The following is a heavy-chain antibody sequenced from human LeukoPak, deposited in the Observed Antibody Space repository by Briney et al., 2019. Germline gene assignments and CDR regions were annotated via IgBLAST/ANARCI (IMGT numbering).Heavy chain of an antibody. CDR3: ARVHEYYYGSGPFDY. V-gene: IGHV3-48*03. J-gene: IGHJ4*02. CDR2: ISSSGSTI. Sequence: GGSLRLSCVASGFTFSSYEMNWVRQAPGKGLEWVSYISSSGSTIYYADSVKGRFTISRDNAKNSLYLQMNSLRAEDTAVYYCARVHEYYYGSGPFDYWGQGTLVTVSS. CDR1: GFTFSSYE. D-gene: IGHD3-10*01.